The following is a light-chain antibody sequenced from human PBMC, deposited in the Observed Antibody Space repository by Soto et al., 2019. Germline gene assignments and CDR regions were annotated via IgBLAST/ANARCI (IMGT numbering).Light chain of an antibody. V-gene: IGLV2-14*03. CDR1: SSDIGSYFY. J-gene: IGLJ1*01. CDR2: DVG. CDR3: SSYTLNNALAYV. Sequence: QSALTQPASVSGSPGQSITISCTGSSSDIGSYFYVSWYQQHPGKAPNLIIYDVGNRPSGVSNRFSGSKSGNTASLTISGLQAEDEAYYHCSSYTLNNALAYVFGTGTKLTVL.